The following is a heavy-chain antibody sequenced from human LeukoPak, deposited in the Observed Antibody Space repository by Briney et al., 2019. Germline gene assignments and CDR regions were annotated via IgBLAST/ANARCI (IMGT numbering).Heavy chain of an antibody. J-gene: IGHJ4*02. CDR2: IKSKTEGGTT. CDR1: GFIVTNVR. CDR3: LYYYSSGSHCDY. Sequence: GGSLRLSCAASGFIVTNVRMTWVRQAPGKGLEWVGRIKSKTEGGTTDYGAPVRGRFSISRDDSQNMLYLQMNSLKTEDTAVYYRLYYYSSGSHCDYWGQGTLVTVSS. D-gene: IGHD3-10*01. V-gene: IGHV3-15*01.